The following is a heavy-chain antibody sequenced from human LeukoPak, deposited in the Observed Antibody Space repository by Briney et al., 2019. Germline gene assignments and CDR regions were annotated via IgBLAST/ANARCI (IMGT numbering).Heavy chain of an antibody. Sequence: SETLSLTCTVSGGSISGYYWSWIRQPAGKGLEWIGRIYTSGSTNYNPSLKSRVTISVDTSKNQFSLKLSSVTAADTAVYYCARALLTGPLFDYWGQGTLVTVSS. J-gene: IGHJ4*02. CDR3: ARALLTGPLFDY. D-gene: IGHD3-9*01. V-gene: IGHV4-4*07. CDR1: GGSISGYY. CDR2: IYTSGST.